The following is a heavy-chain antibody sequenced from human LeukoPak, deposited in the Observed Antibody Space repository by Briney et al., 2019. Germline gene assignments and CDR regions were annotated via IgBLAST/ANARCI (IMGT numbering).Heavy chain of an antibody. CDR2: IKQDGGEK. CDR1: GFTFSNAW. D-gene: IGHD2-2*02. V-gene: IGHV3-7*01. J-gene: IGHJ4*02. Sequence: GGSLRLSCAASGFTFSNAWMSWVRQAPGKGLEWVANIKQDGGEKYYVDSVKGRFTISRDNAKNSLYLQMNSLRAEDTAVYYCATDGGYCSRTSCYRGDYFDYWGQGTLVTVSS. CDR3: ATDGGYCSRTSCYRGDYFDY.